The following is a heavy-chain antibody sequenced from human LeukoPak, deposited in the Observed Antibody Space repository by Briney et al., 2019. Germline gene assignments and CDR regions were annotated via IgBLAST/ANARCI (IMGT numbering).Heavy chain of an antibody. CDR3: ARDHGIEVAGIYPDY. J-gene: IGHJ4*02. Sequence: ASVKVSCKASGYTFTGYYMHWVRQAPGQGLEWMEWINPNSGGTNYAQNFQGRVTVTRDTSISTAYMELSRLRSDDTAVYYCARDHGIEVAGIYPDYWGQGTLVTVSS. V-gene: IGHV1-2*02. D-gene: IGHD6-19*01. CDR1: GYTFTGYY. CDR2: INPNSGGT.